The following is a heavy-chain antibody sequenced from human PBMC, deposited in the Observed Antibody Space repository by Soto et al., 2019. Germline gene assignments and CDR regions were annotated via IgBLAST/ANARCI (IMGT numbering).Heavy chain of an antibody. CDR2: FDPEDGET. J-gene: IGHJ4*02. Sequence: ASVKVSCKVSGYTLTELSMHWVRQAPGKGLEWMGGFDPEDGETIYAQKFQGRVTMTEDTSPDTAYMELSSLRSEDTAVYYCATLAGIAARPDYWGQGTLVTVSS. CDR3: ATLAGIAARPDY. D-gene: IGHD6-6*01. V-gene: IGHV1-24*01. CDR1: GYTLTELS.